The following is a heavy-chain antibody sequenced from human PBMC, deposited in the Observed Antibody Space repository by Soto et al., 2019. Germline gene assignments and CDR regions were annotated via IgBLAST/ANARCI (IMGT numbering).Heavy chain of an antibody. J-gene: IGHJ4*02. V-gene: IGHV5-51*01. D-gene: IGHD5-12*01. CDR2: IYPGDSET. Sequence: HGESLKISCKASGHDFARTWIGWVRQLPGKGLDWLGIIYPGDSETRYSPSFRGQVTFSVDMSISTAYLQWSSLKTSDIAIYYCARLVGAYDSYFDHWGQGTRVTVSS. CDR1: GHDFARTW. CDR3: ARLVGAYDSYFDH.